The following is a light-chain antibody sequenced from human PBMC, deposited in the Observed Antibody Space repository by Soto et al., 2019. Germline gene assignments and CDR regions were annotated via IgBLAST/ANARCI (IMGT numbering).Light chain of an antibody. Sequence: QSALTQPASVSGSPGQSITISCTGXSXXVGGYNYVSWYQQHPGKAPKLMIYDVSNRPSGVSNRFSGSKSGNTASLTISGLQAEDEADYYCSSYTSSSTRVFGTGTKLTVL. V-gene: IGLV2-14*01. J-gene: IGLJ1*01. CDR3: SSYTSSSTRV. CDR2: DVS. CDR1: SXXVGGYNY.